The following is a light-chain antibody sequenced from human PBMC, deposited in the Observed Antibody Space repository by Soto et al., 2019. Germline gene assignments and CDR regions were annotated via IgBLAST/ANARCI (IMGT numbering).Light chain of an antibody. CDR3: VQRSVWPWT. J-gene: IGKJ1*01. CDR2: DTS. CDR1: QSVGRY. V-gene: IGKV3-11*01. Sequence: EIVLTQSPATLSLSPGERGTLSCRASQSVGRYLAWYQHKPGQPPRLLIYDTSNRAPGTPGRFGGSGSGTDFTLTISSLETEDFAVDYCVQRSVWPWTVGQGTKVDVK.